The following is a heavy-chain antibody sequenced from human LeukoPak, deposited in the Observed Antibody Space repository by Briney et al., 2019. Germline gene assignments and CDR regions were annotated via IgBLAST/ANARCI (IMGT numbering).Heavy chain of an antibody. Sequence: SETLSLTCTVSGGSISGYYWSWLRQPAGKGLEWIGRIYTGGRTNYHPSLKSRLTMSADTSKNQFPLKLSSVTAEDRAVYYCASARRGDYYWWFDPWGQGTLVTVSS. CDR2: IYTGGRT. D-gene: IGHD3-10*01. CDR3: ASARRGDYYWWFDP. J-gene: IGHJ5*02. CDR1: GGSISGYY. V-gene: IGHV4-4*07.